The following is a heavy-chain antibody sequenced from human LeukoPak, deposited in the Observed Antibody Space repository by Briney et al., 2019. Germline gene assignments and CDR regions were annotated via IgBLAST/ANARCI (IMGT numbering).Heavy chain of an antibody. Sequence: GGSLRLSCEATGFIFSNYWMAWVRQAPGQGLESVSLIYSGGTTLYADSVKGRFTISRDNSKNTLYLQMNSLRAEDTAVYYCARDRHQGAFDMWGQGTMVIVSS. V-gene: IGHV3-53*01. D-gene: IGHD2-2*01. CDR2: IYSGGTT. CDR1: GFIFSNYW. J-gene: IGHJ3*02. CDR3: ARDRHQGAFDM.